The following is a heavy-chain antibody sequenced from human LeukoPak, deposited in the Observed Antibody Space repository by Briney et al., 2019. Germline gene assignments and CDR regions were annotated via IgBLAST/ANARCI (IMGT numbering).Heavy chain of an antibody. J-gene: IGHJ4*02. D-gene: IGHD3-22*01. V-gene: IGHV1-46*01. CDR1: GYTFTSYY. CDR3: ARGYYYDSSGYYPSYYFDY. Sequence: GASVKVSCKASGYTFTSYYMHWMRQAPGQGLEWMGIIDPSGGSTSYAQKFQGRVTMTRDTSTSTVYMELSSLRSEGTAVYYCARGYYYDSSGYYPSYYFDYWGQGTLVTVSS. CDR2: IDPSGGST.